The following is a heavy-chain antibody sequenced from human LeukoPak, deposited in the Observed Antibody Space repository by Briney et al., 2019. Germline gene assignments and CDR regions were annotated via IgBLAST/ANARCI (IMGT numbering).Heavy chain of an antibody. Sequence: PSETLSLTCTISDDSISGTNYYWGWIRQPPGKGLEWIGSISYIGSTYYNPSLKSRATVSVDRSKNQVSLKLTSVTAADTAVYYCARGKRSTMVRGVIDWFDPWGQGTLVTVSS. V-gene: IGHV4-39*07. J-gene: IGHJ5*02. CDR2: ISYIGST. CDR1: DDSISGTNYY. D-gene: IGHD3-10*01. CDR3: ARGKRSTMVRGVIDWFDP.